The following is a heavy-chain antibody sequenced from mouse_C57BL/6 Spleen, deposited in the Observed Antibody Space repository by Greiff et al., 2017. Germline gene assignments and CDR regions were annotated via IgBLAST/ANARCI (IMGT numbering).Heavy chain of an antibody. CDR3: ARSGLYYSKAWFAY. J-gene: IGHJ3*01. V-gene: IGHV1-53*01. Sequence: QVQLQQPGTELVKPGASVKLSCKASGYTFTSYWMHWVKQRPGQGLEWIGNINPSNGGTNYNEKFKSKATLTVDKSSSTAYMQLSSLTSEDPAVYYCARSGLYYSKAWFAYWGQGTLVTVSA. CDR1: GYTFTSYW. CDR2: INPSNGGT. D-gene: IGHD2-5*01.